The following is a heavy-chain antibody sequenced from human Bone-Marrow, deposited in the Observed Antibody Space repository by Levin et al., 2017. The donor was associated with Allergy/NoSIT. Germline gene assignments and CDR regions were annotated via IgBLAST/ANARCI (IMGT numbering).Heavy chain of an antibody. CDR3: ARHWGSRTPWFDP. D-gene: IGHD3-16*01. CDR2: IYPGDSDT. CDR1: GYSFTSYW. J-gene: IGHJ5*02. V-gene: IGHV5-51*01. Sequence: GGSLRLSCKGSGYSFTSYWIGWVRQMPGKGLEWMGIIYPGDSDTRYSPSFQGQVTISADKSISTAYLQWSSLKASDTAMYYCARHWGSRTPWFDPWGQGTLVTVSS.